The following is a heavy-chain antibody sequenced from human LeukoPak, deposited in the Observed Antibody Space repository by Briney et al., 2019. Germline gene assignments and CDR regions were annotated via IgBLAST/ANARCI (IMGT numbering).Heavy chain of an antibody. J-gene: IGHJ5*02. Sequence: GGSLRLSCAASGFTFSSHSMNWVRQAPGKGLEWVSSISSSSSYIYYADSVKGRFTISRDNAKNSLYLQKNSLRAEDTAVYSCASDDIVVVPAPGPNWFDPWGQGTLVTVSS. D-gene: IGHD2-2*01. CDR1: GFTFSSHS. V-gene: IGHV3-21*01. CDR2: ISSSSSYI. CDR3: ASDDIVVVPAPGPNWFDP.